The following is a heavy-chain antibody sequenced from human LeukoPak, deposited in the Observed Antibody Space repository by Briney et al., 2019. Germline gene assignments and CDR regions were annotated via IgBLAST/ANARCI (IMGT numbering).Heavy chain of an antibody. CDR2: INHSGST. CDR3: ASRSYDFWSGYYVDY. CDR1: GGSFXGYY. Sequence: SETLSLTCAVYGGSFXGYYWSWIRQPPGXXXXWIGEINHSGSTNYNPSLKSRVTISVDTSKNQFSLKLSSVTAADTAVYYCASRSYDFWSGYYVDYWGQGTLVTVSS. J-gene: IGHJ4*02. V-gene: IGHV4-34*01. D-gene: IGHD3-3*01.